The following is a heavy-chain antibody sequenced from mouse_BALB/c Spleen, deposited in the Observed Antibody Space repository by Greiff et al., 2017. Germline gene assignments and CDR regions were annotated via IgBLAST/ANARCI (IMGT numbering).Heavy chain of an antibody. D-gene: IGHD2-4*01. CDR3: ARTRGMITTGDY. V-gene: IGHV14-1*02. CDR1: GFNIKDYY. Sequence: EVKLQQSGAELVRPGALVKLSCKASGFNIKDYYMHWVKQRPEQGLEWIGWIDPENGNTIYDPKFQGKASITADTSSNTAYLQLSSLTSEDTAVYYCARTRGMITTGDYWGQGTSVTVSS. CDR2: IDPENGNT. J-gene: IGHJ4*01.